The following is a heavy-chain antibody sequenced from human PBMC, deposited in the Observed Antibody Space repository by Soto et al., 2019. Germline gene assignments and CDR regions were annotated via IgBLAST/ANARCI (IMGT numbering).Heavy chain of an antibody. Sequence: GGSPRLSCAASGFTFSDYYMSWIRQAPGKGLEWVSYISSSGSTIYYADSVKGRFTISRDNAKNSLYLQMNSLRAEDTTVYYCARAPLTMIVETGFAYWGQGSLVIGSS. D-gene: IGHD3-22*01. V-gene: IGHV3-11*01. J-gene: IGHJ4*02. CDR2: ISSSGSTI. CDR1: GFTFSDYY. CDR3: ARAPLTMIVETGFAY.